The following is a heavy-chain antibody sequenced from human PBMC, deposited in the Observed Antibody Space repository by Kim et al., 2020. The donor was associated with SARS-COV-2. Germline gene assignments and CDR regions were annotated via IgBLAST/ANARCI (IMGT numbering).Heavy chain of an antibody. J-gene: IGHJ4*02. CDR2: ISSSSSYI. CDR1: GFTFSSYS. Sequence: GGSLRLSCAASGFTFSSYSMNWVRQAPGKGLEWVSSISSSSSYIYYADSVKGRFTISRDNAKNSLYLQMNSLRAEDTAVYYCARDLGFGGDGVKPPSLGSTYWGQGTLVTVSS. V-gene: IGHV3-21*01. CDR3: ARDLGFGGDGVKPPSLGSTY. D-gene: IGHD3-10*01.